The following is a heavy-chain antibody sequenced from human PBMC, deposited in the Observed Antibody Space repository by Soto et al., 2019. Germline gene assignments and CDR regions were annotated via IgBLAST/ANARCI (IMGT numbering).Heavy chain of an antibody. CDR3: ARGLYGAYGLDF. CDR1: GFTFSNYW. D-gene: IGHD4-17*01. V-gene: IGHV3-74*01. Sequence: EVQLVESGEKLVQPGGSLRLCCAASGFTFSNYWIHWVRQAPGKELVWVSRIKGDEITTNYADSVKGRFTISRDNAKNTVFLQMHSLRAEDTALYYCARGLYGAYGLDFRGQGILVIVSS. J-gene: IGHJ4*02. CDR2: IKGDEITT.